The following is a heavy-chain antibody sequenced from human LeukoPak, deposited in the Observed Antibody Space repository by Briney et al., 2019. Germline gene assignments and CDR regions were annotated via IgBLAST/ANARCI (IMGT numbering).Heavy chain of an antibody. CDR2: TYYRGTT. J-gene: IGHJ6*03. CDR1: GASISSTSYY. V-gene: IGHV4-39*07. D-gene: IGHD6-19*01. Sequence: SETLSLTCTVSGASISSTSYYWGWIRQPPGKGLEWIGSTYYRGTTYYNPSLKSRVTISVDTSKNQFSLQLSSVTAADTAVYYCARHASSGWSFVYYYYYYMDVWGKGTTVTISS. CDR3: ARHASSGWSFVYYYYYYMDV.